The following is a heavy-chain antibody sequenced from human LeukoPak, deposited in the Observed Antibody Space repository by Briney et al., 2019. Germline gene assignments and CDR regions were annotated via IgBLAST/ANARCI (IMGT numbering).Heavy chain of an antibody. J-gene: IGHJ3*02. CDR1: GFTVSTSH. CDR2: IYSGGDT. V-gene: IGHV3-53*01. CDR3: ARDTFDI. Sequence: GGSLRLSCAVSGFTVSTSHMTWVRQAVGKGLEWVSFIYSGGDTSYADSVKGRFTISRDNSKNSLYLQMNSLRAEDTAVYYCARDTFDIWGQGAMVTVSS.